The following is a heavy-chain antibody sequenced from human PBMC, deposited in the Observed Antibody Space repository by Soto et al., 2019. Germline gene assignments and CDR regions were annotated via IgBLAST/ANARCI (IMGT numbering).Heavy chain of an antibody. J-gene: IGHJ4*02. CDR1: GFTFSRYT. CDR2: ITSSSAYV. Sequence: EVQLVESGGGLVKPGGSLRLSCAASGFTFSRYTMKWVRQAPGKGLEWVSSITSSSAYVYYADSMKGRFTISRDNAKNSLYLQMNSLSAEDSAVYYCARGTSWFDFWGQGTLVTVSS. V-gene: IGHV3-21*01. CDR3: ARGTSWFDF. D-gene: IGHD2-2*01.